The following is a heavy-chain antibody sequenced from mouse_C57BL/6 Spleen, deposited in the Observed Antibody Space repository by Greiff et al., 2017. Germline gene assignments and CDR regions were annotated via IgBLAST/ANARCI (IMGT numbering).Heavy chain of an antibody. CDR3: AMGGLGHLLAY. J-gene: IGHJ3*01. Sequence: QVQLQQPGAELVMPGASVKLSCKASGYTFTSYWMHWVKQRPGQGLEWIGEIDPSGSYTNYNQQFKGQSTLTVDKYSSTAYMQLSSLTSEDAAVYYCAMGGLGHLLAYWGQGTLVTVSA. CDR2: IDPSGSYT. CDR1: GYTFTSYW. V-gene: IGHV1-69*01. D-gene: IGHD3-3*01.